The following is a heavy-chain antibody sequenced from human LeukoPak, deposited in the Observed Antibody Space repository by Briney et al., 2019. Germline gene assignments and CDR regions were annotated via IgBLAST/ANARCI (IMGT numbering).Heavy chain of an antibody. CDR3: ARDAGYCSGGSCPGYYFDY. D-gene: IGHD2-15*01. J-gene: IGHJ4*02. V-gene: IGHV3-64*01. CDR1: GFIFSTYA. Sequence: GGSLRLSCAASGFIFSTYAMHWVRQAPGKGLEYVSAISSNGGSTYYANSVKGRFTISRDNSKNTLYLQMGSLRAEDMAVYYCARDAGYCSGGSCPGYYFDYWGQGTLVTVSS. CDR2: ISSNGGST.